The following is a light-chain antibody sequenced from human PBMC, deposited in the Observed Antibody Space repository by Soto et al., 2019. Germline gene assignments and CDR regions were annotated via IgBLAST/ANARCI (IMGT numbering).Light chain of an antibody. J-gene: IGLJ2*01. Sequence: QSALTQPRSVSGSPGQSVTISCTGTSSDVGGYNYVSWYQQHPGKAPKLMIYDVSKRPSGVPDRFSGSKSGNTASLTISGLQAEDEADYYCCSYAGYYTLLFGGGTKLTVL. CDR2: DVS. CDR1: SSDVGGYNY. CDR3: CSYAGYYTLL. V-gene: IGLV2-11*01.